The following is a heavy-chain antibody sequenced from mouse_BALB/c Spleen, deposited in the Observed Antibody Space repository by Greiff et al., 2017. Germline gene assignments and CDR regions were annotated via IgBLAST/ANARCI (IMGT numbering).Heavy chain of an antibody. CDR2: INSNGGST. Sequence: EVKLMESGGGLVQPGGSLKLSCAASGFTFSSYGMSWVRQTPDKRLELVATINSNGGSTYYPDSVKGRFTISRDNAKNTLYLQMSSLKSEDTAMYYCANWDLDYWGQGTTLTVSS. D-gene: IGHD4-1*01. J-gene: IGHJ2*01. V-gene: IGHV5-6-3*01. CDR3: ANWDLDY. CDR1: GFTFSSYG.